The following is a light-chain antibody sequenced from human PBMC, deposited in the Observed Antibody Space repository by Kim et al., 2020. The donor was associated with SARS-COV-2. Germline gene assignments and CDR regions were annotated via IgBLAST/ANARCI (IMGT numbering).Light chain of an antibody. CDR3: HQYDSSPQT. Sequence: EIVLTQSPGTLSLSPGERATLSCRASQSISSSYLAWYQQKPGQAPRLLIYGASSRATDIPDTFSGSGSGTDFTLTISRLEPEDFAVYYCHQYDSSPQTFGQGTKLEI. CDR1: QSISSSY. V-gene: IGKV3-20*01. J-gene: IGKJ2*01. CDR2: GAS.